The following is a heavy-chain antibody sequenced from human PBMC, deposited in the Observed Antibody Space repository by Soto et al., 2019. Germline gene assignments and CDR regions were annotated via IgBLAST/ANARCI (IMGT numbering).Heavy chain of an antibody. CDR3: ARHAGTYYYGSGSYKDPFDY. CDR1: GGSISSSSYY. CDR2: IYYSGSH. J-gene: IGHJ4*02. Sequence: QLQLQESGPGLVKPSETLSLTCTVSGGSISSSSYYWGWIRQPPGKGLEWIGRIYYSGSHYYNPSLKSRVTISVDTSKHQFSLKLSSVTAADTAVYYCARHAGTYYYGSGSYKDPFDYWGQGTLVTVSS. D-gene: IGHD3-10*01. V-gene: IGHV4-39*01.